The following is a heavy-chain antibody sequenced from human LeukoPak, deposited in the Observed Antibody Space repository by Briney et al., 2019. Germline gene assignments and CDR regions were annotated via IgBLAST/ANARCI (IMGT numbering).Heavy chain of an antibody. CDR2: ITDSGVFT. V-gene: IGHV3-11*06. D-gene: IGHD3-16*01. J-gene: IGHJ4*02. CDR3: ARMIMFRGVPSAAFDS. CDR1: GFTFSDYY. Sequence: GGSLRLSCAVSGFTFSDYYMSWIRQAPGRGLEWVSYITDSGVFTKYTDSVKARFTISRDNAQNSLSLQLNSLRVEDTAIYYCARMIMFRGVPSAAFDSWGQGTLVTVSS.